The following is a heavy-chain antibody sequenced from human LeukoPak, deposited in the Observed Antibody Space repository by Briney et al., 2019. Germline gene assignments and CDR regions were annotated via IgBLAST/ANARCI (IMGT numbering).Heavy chain of an antibody. J-gene: IGHJ4*02. V-gene: IGHV3-21*01. CDR2: ISSSSSYI. Sequence: PGGSLRLSCAASGFTFSSYSMNWVRQAPGKGLEWVSSISSSSSYIYYADSVKGRFTISRDNAKNSLYLQMNSLRAEDTAVYYCARDLLWSSSWYGGYWGQGTLVTVSS. CDR1: GFTFSSYS. CDR3: ARDLLWSSSWYGGY. D-gene: IGHD6-13*01.